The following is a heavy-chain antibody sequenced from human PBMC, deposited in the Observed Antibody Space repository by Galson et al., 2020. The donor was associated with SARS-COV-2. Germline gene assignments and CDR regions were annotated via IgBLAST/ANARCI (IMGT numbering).Heavy chain of an antibody. D-gene: IGHD3-10*01. CDR3: ARPGVAMVRGVIILEYYFDY. J-gene: IGHJ4*02. CDR2: ISAYNGNT. Sequence: ASVKVSCKASGYTFTSYGISWVRQAHGQGLEWMGWISAYNGNTNYAQKLQGRVTMTTDTSTSTAYMELRSLRSDDTAVYYCARPGVAMVRGVIILEYYFDYWGQGTLVTVSS. V-gene: IGHV1-18*01. CDR1: GYTFTSYG.